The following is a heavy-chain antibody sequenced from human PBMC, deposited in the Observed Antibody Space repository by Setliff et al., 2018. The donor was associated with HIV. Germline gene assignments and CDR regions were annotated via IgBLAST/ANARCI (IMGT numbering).Heavy chain of an antibody. V-gene: IGHV4-61*01. CDR3: ARGPVYCGGRGDNCHGFQY. Sequence: PSETLSLTCPLRRPCPSPDPLPQESLRDPPGKALEWIGYLYYGETTNYNPSLRSRVTISGDTSRNEFSLKLNSVTAADTAVYSCARGPVYCGGRGDNCHGFQYWAQGTLVTVSS. CDR1: RPCPSPDPLP. CDR2: LYYGETT. J-gene: IGHJ1*01. D-gene: IGHD2-21*01.